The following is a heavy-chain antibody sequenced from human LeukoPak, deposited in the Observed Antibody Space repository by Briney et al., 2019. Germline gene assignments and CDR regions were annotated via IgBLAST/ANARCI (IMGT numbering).Heavy chain of an antibody. CDR3: ASMTTVTYFHFDY. CDR2: IYHSGST. D-gene: IGHD4-17*01. Sequence: PSETLSLTCAVSGGSISSGGYSWSWIRQPPGKGLEWIGYIYHSGSTYYNPSLKSRVTISVDRSKNQFSLKLSSVTAADTAVYYCASMTTVTYFHFDYWGQGTLVTVSS. J-gene: IGHJ4*02. CDR1: GGSISSGGYS. V-gene: IGHV4-30-2*01.